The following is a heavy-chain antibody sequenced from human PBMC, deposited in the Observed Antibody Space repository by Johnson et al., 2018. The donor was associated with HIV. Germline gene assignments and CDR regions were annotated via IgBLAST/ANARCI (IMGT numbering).Heavy chain of an antibody. CDR2: IYRGEST. V-gene: IGHV3-66*01. D-gene: IGHD1-14*01. CDR3: AKGGSLTQDAPFDI. J-gene: IGHJ3*02. CDR1: GFTVSSNY. Sequence: VQLVESGGGLVQPGGSLRLSCAASGFTVSSNYINWVRQAPGKGLEWVSVIYRGESTYYADSVKGRFTISRDNSKNTLYLQMNSLRAEDTAVYYCAKGGSLTQDAPFDIWGQGTMVTVSS.